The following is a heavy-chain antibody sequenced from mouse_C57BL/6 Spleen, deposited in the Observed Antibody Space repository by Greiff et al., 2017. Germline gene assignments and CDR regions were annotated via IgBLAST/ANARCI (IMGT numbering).Heavy chain of an antibody. CDR3: ARGDDYGYAMDD. CDR2: IHPNSGST. D-gene: IGHD2-4*01. CDR1: GYTFTSYW. V-gene: IGHV1-64*01. J-gene: IGHJ4*01. Sequence: VQLQQPGAELVKPGASVKLSCKASGYTFTSYWMHWVKQRPGQGLEWIGMIHPNSGSTNYNEKFKSKATLTVDKSSSTAYMQLSSLTSEDSAVYYCARGDDYGYAMDDGGQGTSVTV.